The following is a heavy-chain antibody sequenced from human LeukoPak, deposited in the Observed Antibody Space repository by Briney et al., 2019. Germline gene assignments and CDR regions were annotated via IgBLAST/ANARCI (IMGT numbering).Heavy chain of an antibody. CDR3: ARDPASRH. CDR1: GYTFTNYG. V-gene: IGHV1-18*04. J-gene: IGHJ4*02. Sequence: ASVTVSFTASGYTFTNYGISWVRQAPGQGLEWMGWVSAYNGNTNYAQKLQGRVTMTADTSTSPAYMELRSLRSDDTAVYYCARDPASRHWGQGTLVTVSS. CDR2: VSAYNGNT.